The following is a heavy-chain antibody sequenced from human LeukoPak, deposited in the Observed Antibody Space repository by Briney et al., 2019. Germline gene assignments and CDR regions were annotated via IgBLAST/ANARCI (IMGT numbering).Heavy chain of an antibody. Sequence: GGSLRLSCAASGFTFSSYAMSWVRQAPGKGLEWVSAISGSGDNTYYADSVKGRCTICRDNSKNTLYMKMNSLRAEDTAVYYCAKDRRFGFGELPYYFDYWGQGTLVTVSS. D-gene: IGHD3-10*01. CDR1: GFTFSSYA. J-gene: IGHJ4*02. V-gene: IGHV3-23*01. CDR3: AKDRRFGFGELPYYFDY. CDR2: ISGSGDNT.